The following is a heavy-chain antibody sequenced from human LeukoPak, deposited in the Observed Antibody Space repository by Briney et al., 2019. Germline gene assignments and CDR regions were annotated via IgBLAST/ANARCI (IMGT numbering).Heavy chain of an antibody. D-gene: IGHD1-1*01. Sequence: PSETLSLTCSLSGGSVSSGSFYWGWIRQPPGKRLEWIGYVYYSGSTNYNPSLKSRVTISVDTSKNQFSLKVSSVTAADTAVYYCARAGNNWSFDYWGQGTLVTVSS. J-gene: IGHJ4*02. CDR3: ARAGNNWSFDY. CDR2: VYYSGST. CDR1: GGSVSSGSFY. V-gene: IGHV4-61*01.